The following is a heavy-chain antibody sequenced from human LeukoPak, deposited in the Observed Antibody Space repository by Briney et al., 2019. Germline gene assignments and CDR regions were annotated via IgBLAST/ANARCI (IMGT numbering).Heavy chain of an antibody. CDR1: GGSFSGYY. J-gene: IGHJ4*02. D-gene: IGHD6-13*01. CDR3: ARGKRGYSSSWYDY. Sequence: PSETLSLTCAVSGGSFSGYYWSWIRQPPGKGLEWIGETNHSGSTNYNPSLKSRVTISVDTSKNQFSLKLSSVTAADTAVYYCARGKRGYSSSWYDYWGQGTLVTVSS. CDR2: TNHSGST. V-gene: IGHV4-34*01.